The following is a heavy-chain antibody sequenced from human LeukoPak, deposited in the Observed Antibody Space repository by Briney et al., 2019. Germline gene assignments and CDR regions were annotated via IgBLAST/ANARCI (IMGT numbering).Heavy chain of an antibody. CDR3: ARDLSYGGNSNPFDY. V-gene: IGHV4-34*01. D-gene: IGHD4-23*01. CDR1: GGSFSGYY. CDR2: INHSGST. J-gene: IGHJ4*02. Sequence: SETLSLTCAVYGGSFSGYYWSWIRQPPGKGLEWIGEINHSGSTNYNPSLKSRVTISVDTSKNQFSLKLSSVTAPDTAVYYCARDLSYGGNSNPFDYWGQGTLVTVSS.